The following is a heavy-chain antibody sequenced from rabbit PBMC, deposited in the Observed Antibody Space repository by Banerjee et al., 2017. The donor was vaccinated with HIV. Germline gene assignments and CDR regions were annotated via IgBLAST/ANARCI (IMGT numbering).Heavy chain of an antibody. Sequence: QEQLEESGGGLVQPEGSLALTCKASGFTISSSYWICWVRQAPGKGLEWIGCIYAGSSGSTYYASWANGRFTLSKTSSTTVTLQMTSLTAADTATYLCARDLAGVIGWNFNLWGQGTLVTVS. CDR3: ARDLAGVIGWNFNL. J-gene: IGHJ4*01. CDR1: GFTISSSYW. CDR2: IYAGSSGST. V-gene: IGHV1S45*01. D-gene: IGHD4-1*01.